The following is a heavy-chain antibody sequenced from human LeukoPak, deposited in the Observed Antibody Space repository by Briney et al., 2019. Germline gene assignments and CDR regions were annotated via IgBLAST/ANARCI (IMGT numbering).Heavy chain of an antibody. CDR2: INHSGST. D-gene: IGHD1-26*01. CDR1: GGSFSGYY. J-gene: IGHJ5*02. V-gene: IGHV4-34*01. Sequence: SETLSLTCAVYGGSFSGYYWSWIRQPPGKGLEWIGEINHSGSTNYNPSLRSRVTISVDTSKNQFSLKLSSVTAADTAVYYCARDLAPESYSAGRGFDPWGQGTLVTVSS. CDR3: ARDLAPESYSAGRGFDP.